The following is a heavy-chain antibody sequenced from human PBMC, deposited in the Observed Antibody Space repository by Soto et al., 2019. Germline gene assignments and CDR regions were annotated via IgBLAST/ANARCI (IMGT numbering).Heavy chain of an antibody. CDR1: GFTFSSYG. Sequence: PGGSLRLSCAASGFTFSSYGMHWVRQAPGKGLEWVAVIWYDGSNKYYADSVKGRFTISRDNSKNTLYLQMNSLRAEDTAVYYCATDLGAVDTAMVMNYWGQGTLVTVSS. J-gene: IGHJ4*02. V-gene: IGHV3-30*02. D-gene: IGHD5-18*01. CDR2: IWYDGSNK. CDR3: ATDLGAVDTAMVMNY.